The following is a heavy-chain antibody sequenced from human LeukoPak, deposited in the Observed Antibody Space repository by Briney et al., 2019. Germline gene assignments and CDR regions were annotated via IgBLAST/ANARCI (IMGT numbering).Heavy chain of an antibody. CDR2: IYYSGST. J-gene: IGHJ4*02. V-gene: IGHV4-31*02. CDR1: GFTFSDYS. Sequence: LRLPCAASGFTFSDYSMNWVRQAPGKGLEWIGYIYYSGSTYYNPSLKSRVTISVDTSKNQFSLKLSSVTAADTAVYYCASSQYYYDSSGYQKAFDYWGQGTLVTVSS. CDR3: ASSQYYYDSSGYQKAFDY. D-gene: IGHD3-22*01.